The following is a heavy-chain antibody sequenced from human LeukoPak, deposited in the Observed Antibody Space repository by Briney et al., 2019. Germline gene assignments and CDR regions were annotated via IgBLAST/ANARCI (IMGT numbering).Heavy chain of an antibody. D-gene: IGHD6-19*01. CDR2: ISGSGGST. V-gene: IGHV3-23*01. CDR3: AKVPYSSGWALGY. Sequence: GRSLRLSCAASGFTFSSYAMSWVRQAPGRGREGVSPISGSGGSTYYADSVKGRFTISRDNSKNTLYLQMNSLRAEDTAVYYCAKVPYSSGWALGYWGQGTLVTVSS. CDR1: GFTFSSYA. J-gene: IGHJ4*02.